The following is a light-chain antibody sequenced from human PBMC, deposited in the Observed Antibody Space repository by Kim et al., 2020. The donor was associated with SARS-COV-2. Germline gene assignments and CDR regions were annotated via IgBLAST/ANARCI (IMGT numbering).Light chain of an antibody. Sequence: DIQMIQSPSSLSASVGDRVTITCRTSQGISSWLAWYQQKPEKAPKSLIYVTSSWQSGVPSRFSGSGSGTDFTLTISSLHPEDFVTYYCRQYDSYPRTFGQGAKGDIK. CDR2: VTS. CDR1: QGISSW. J-gene: IGKJ1*01. V-gene: IGKV1D-16*01. CDR3: RQYDSYPRT.